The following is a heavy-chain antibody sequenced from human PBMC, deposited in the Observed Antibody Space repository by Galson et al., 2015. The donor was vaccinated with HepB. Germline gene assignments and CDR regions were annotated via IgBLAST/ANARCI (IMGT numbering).Heavy chain of an antibody. CDR3: ASLGY. D-gene: IGHD3-16*01. CDR1: GFTFRKYD. CDR2: ISANSSTT. V-gene: IGHV3-48*03. J-gene: IGHJ4*02. Sequence: SLRLSCAVSGFTFRKYDMNWVRQAPGKGLEWVSYISANSSTTYYADSVRGRFSISRDDARKSLFLQMNSLRVEDTAVYFCASLGYWGQGTLVTVSS.